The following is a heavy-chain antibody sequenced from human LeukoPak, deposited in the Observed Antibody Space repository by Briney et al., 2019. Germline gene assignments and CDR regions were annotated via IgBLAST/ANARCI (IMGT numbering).Heavy chain of an antibody. Sequence: PSETLSLTCTVSGGSISSSSYYWGWIRQPPGKGLEWIGSIYYSGSTYYNPSLKSRVTISVDTSKNQFSLKLSSVTAADTAVYYCASRRTYYYDSSGYYLFDYWGQGTLVTVSS. CDR2: IYYSGST. D-gene: IGHD3-22*01. CDR3: ASRRTYYYDSSGYYLFDY. CDR1: GGSISSSSYY. J-gene: IGHJ4*02. V-gene: IGHV4-39*01.